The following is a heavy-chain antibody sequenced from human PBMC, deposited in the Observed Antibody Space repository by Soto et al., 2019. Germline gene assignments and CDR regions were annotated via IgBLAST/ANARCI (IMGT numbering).Heavy chain of an antibody. CDR2: ISGSGSNT. V-gene: IGHV3-23*01. J-gene: IGHJ3*01. CDR3: AKGDYKWNDVRGAFDC. D-gene: IGHD1-20*01. Sequence: EVQPLESGGGLVQPGGSLRLSCAVSGLTFSNYAMSWVRQAPGKGLDWVSGISGSGSNTYYADSVKGRFTISRDNSKNMLYLQMNSLRAEDTAIYYCAKGDYKWNDVRGAFDCWGHGTMVTVSS. CDR1: GLTFSNYA.